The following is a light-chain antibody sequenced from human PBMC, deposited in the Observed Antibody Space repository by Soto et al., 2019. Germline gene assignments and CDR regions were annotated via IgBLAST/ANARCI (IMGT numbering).Light chain of an antibody. CDR1: SSDVGGYNY. CDR2: EVS. CDR3: SSYTSGSILCV. Sequence: QSALTQPASVSGSPGQSITISCTGTSSDVGGYNYVSWYQQHPGKAPKLMIYEVSNRPSGVSNRFSGSKSGNTASLTISGLQAEDEADYYCSSYTSGSILCVFATGTKLTVL. J-gene: IGLJ1*01. V-gene: IGLV2-14*01.